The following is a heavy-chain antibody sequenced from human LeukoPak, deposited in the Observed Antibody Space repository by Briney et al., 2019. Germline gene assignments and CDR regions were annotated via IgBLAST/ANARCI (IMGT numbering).Heavy chain of an antibody. Sequence: ASVKVSYKASGYTFTSYYMHWVRQAPGQGLEWMGIINPSGGSTSYAQKFQGRVTMTRDTSTSTVYMELSSLRSEDTAVYYCARVAWEGSYCGGDCYPFDYWGQGTLVTVSS. CDR1: GYTFTSYY. CDR2: INPSGGST. D-gene: IGHD2-21*02. V-gene: IGHV1-46*01. CDR3: ARVAWEGSYCGGDCYPFDY. J-gene: IGHJ4*02.